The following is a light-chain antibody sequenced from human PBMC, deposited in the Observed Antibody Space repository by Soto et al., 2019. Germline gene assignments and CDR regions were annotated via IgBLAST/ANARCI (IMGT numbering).Light chain of an antibody. CDR2: GAS. V-gene: IGKV3-20*01. Sequence: EIVLTQSPGTLSLSPGERATLSCRASRSVSSSYLAWYQQKPGQAPRLLIYGASSRATGIPDRFSASGSATDFTLTISRLVPEDFAVYYCQQYSASPLTFGGGTKVEIK. CDR3: QQYSASPLT. CDR1: RSVSSSY. J-gene: IGKJ4*02.